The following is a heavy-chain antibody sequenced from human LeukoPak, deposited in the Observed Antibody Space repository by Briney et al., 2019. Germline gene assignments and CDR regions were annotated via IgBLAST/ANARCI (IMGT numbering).Heavy chain of an antibody. CDR1: GFTFSSYS. D-gene: IGHD2-2*02. CDR3: ARDRVVVPAAIFGWFDP. CDR2: ISSSSSTI. V-gene: IGHV3-48*04. Sequence: GGSLRLSCAASGFTFSSYSMNWVRQAPGKGLEWVSYISSSSSTIYYADSVKGRFTISRDNAKNSLYLQMNSLRAEDTAVYYCARDRVVVPAAIFGWFDPWGQGTLVTVSS. J-gene: IGHJ5*02.